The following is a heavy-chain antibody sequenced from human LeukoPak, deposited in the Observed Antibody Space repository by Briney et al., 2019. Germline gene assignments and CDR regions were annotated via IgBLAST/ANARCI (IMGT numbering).Heavy chain of an antibody. CDR1: GGSISSYY. V-gene: IGHV4-59*01. J-gene: IGHJ3*02. Sequence: SETLSLTCTVSGGSISSYYWSWIRQPPGKGLEWIGYIYYSGSTNYNPSLKSRVTISVDTSKNQFSLKLSSVTAADTAVYYCASPEGIQLSSFDAFDIWGQGTMVTVSS. D-gene: IGHD5-18*01. CDR2: IYYSGST. CDR3: ASPEGIQLSSFDAFDI.